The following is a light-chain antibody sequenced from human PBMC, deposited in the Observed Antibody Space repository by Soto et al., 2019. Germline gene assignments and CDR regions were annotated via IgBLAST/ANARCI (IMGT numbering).Light chain of an antibody. J-gene: IGKJ4*01. CDR3: QQYNSYSLT. V-gene: IGKV1-5*03. Sequence: DIQMPQSPSTLSASVGDRVTITCRASQSISSWLAWYQQRPGKAPKLLIYKASSLASGVPARFSGSGSGTEFTLTISSLQPDDFATYDGQQYNSYSLTFGGGTKVEIK. CDR2: KAS. CDR1: QSISSW.